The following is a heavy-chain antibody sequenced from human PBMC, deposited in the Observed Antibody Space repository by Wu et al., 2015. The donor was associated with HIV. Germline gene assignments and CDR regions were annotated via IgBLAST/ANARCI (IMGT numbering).Heavy chain of an antibody. Sequence: QVHLVQSGAEVKKPGSSVKVTCKASGAGFTSYAVSWVRQAPGQGLEWMGGINPLFGTTQHTQRFQDRLTFSTDESKTTVYMELSSLRSEDTAVYYCARNTDSVATSLYSLGAWGPGTTVTVSS. CDR3: ARNTDSVATSLYSLGA. V-gene: IGHV1-69*05. J-gene: IGHJ6*02. CDR2: INPLFGTT. CDR1: GAGFTSYA. D-gene: IGHD5-12*01.